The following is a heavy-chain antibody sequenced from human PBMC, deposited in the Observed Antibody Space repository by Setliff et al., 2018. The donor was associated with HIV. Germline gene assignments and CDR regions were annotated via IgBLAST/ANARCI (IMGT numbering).Heavy chain of an antibody. J-gene: IGHJ4*02. D-gene: IGHD5-18*01. CDR3: ARAPGYSYSFYFDS. CDR2: IYYSGST. Sequence: TLSLTCTVSGGSISSSSYYWGWIRQPPGKGLEWIANIYYSGSTFYNPSLKSRVTMSVDTSKNQFSLKLNSVTAADTAVYFCARAPGYSYSFYFDSWGQGTLVTVSS. V-gene: IGHV4-39*07. CDR1: GGSISSSSYY.